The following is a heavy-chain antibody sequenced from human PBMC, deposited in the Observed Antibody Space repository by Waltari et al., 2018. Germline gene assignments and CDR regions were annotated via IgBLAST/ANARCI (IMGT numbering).Heavy chain of an antibody. CDR2: SSTYTGNT. D-gene: IGHD6-19*01. Sequence: QVQLVQSGPEVKMPGASVQVSCKASGYNFDSYGISWVRQAPGQGLEWMGRSSTYTGNTDYAQKFQDRVTMYTDASTSTAYLDLRSLRSDDTAVYYCARDQTYSSGSPATYWGQGTLVTVSS. J-gene: IGHJ4*02. V-gene: IGHV1-18*01. CDR3: ARDQTYSSGSPATY. CDR1: GYNFDSYG.